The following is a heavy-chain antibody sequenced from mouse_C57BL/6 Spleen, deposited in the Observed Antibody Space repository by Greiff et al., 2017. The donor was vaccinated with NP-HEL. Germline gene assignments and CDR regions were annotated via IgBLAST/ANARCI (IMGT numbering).Heavy chain of an antibody. V-gene: IGHV1-19*01. CDR1: GYTFTDYY. CDR2: INPYNGGT. CDR3: ARRGIITTVVAGAMDY. J-gene: IGHJ4*01. D-gene: IGHD1-1*01. Sequence: VQLKESGPVLVKPGASVKMSCKASGYTFTDYYMNWVKQSHGKSLEWIGVINPYNGGTSYNQKFKGKATLTVDKSSSTAYMELNSLTSEDSAVYYCARRGIITTVVAGAMDYWGQGTSVTVSS.